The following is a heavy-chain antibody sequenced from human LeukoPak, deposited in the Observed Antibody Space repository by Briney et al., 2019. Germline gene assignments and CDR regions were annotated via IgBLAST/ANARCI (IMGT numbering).Heavy chain of an antibody. Sequence: GGSLRLSCAASGFTFSSYGMHWVRQAPGKGLECVAFIRSGTNRYYADSVKGRFTISRDNSRNTLYLQMNSLRPEDTAMYYCAKDRWEWLVQGGYFDYWGQGTLVTVSS. J-gene: IGHJ4*02. CDR2: IRSGTNR. D-gene: IGHD6-19*01. CDR3: AKDRWEWLVQGGYFDY. V-gene: IGHV3-30*02. CDR1: GFTFSSYG.